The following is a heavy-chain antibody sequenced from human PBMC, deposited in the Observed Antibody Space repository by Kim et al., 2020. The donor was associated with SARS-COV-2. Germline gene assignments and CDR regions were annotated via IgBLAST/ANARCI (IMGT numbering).Heavy chain of an antibody. CDR1: GGSVSSGSYY. Sequence: SETLSLTCTVSGGSVSSGSYYWSWIRQPPGKGLEWIGYIYYSGSTNYNPSLKSRVTISVDTSKNQFSLKLSSVTAADTAVYYCARERSYDFWSDQGGYLDYWGQGTLVTVSS. CDR2: IYYSGST. V-gene: IGHV4-61*01. J-gene: IGHJ4*02. CDR3: ARERSYDFWSDQGGYLDY. D-gene: IGHD3-3*01.